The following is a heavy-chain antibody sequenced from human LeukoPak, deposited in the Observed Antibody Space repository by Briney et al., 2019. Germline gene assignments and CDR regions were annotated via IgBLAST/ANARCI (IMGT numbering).Heavy chain of an antibody. J-gene: IGHJ4*02. CDR2: INPNSGGT. CDR1: GYTFTGYY. Sequence: ASVKVSCKASGYTFTGYYMHWVRQAPGQGLEWMGWINPNSGGTNYAQKFQGRVTMTVATSISTAYMELSRLRSDDTAVYYCARDSSLVRGVIIPLDYWGQGTLVTVSS. V-gene: IGHV1-2*02. CDR3: ARDSSLVRGVIIPLDY. D-gene: IGHD3-10*01.